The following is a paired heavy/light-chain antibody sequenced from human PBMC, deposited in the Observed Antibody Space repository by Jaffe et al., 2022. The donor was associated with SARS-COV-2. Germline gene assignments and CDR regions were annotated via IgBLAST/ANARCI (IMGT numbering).Heavy chain of an antibody. CDR2: INTHGANT. Sequence: QVQLVQSGAEVKKPGASVKVSCKASGYTFTSYGISWVRLAPGQGLEWMGWINTHGANTNNAQKFQGRVTLTTDTSTSTAYMELRSLTSDDTAVYFCARELMDGYSFFVLWGQGTLVTVSS. J-gene: IGHJ4*02. V-gene: IGHV1-18*01. CDR1: GYTFTSYG. D-gene: IGHD4-4*01. CDR3: ARELMDGYSFFVL.
Light chain of an antibody. J-gene: IGKJ3*01. CDR2: WAS. CDR3: QQYYFTPVT. CDR1: QTVLYNSNNKNY. V-gene: IGKV4-1*01. Sequence: DIVMTQSPDSLVVSLGERATINCKSSQTVLYNSNNKNYLAWYQQKPGQPPKLLIYWASTRESGVPDRFSGSGSGTDFTLTISSLQAEDVALYYCQQYYFTPVTFGPGTKVDIK.